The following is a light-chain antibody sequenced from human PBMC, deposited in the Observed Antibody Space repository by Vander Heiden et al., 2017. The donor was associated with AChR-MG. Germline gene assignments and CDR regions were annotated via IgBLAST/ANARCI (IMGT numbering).Light chain of an antibody. Sequence: QLVLTHSLSASASLGASVKVTCTLSSGHSSYAIAWHPQQPQKGPRYVMQVISDVSNSHGGGIPDRFSGSSSGAARLRTIASLPAEDEADYHCQTWDTGSAVFGGGTKLTVL. J-gene: IGLJ2*01. V-gene: IGLV4-69*01. CDR3: QTWDTGSAV. CDR1: SGHSSYA. CDR2: VISDVSN.